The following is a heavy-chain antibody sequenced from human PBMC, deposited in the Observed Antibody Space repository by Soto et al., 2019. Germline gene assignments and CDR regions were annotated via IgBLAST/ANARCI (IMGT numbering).Heavy chain of an antibody. CDR3: EDGIRGVRSVSAFLLNRSSDL. D-gene: IGHD3-10*02. CDR2: ISGSDGST. J-gene: IGHJ2*01. V-gene: IGHV3-23*01. Sequence: DPGKGLEWVAVISGSDGSTYYADSVKGRFTISRDNSKNTLNLQMNRLRAGDTFFFQAEDGIRGVRSVSAFLLNRSSDL.